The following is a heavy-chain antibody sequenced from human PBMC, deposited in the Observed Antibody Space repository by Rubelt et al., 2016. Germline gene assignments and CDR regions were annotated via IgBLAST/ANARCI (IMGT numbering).Heavy chain of an antibody. CDR1: GGSISSGGYY. CDR2: IYYSGST. CDR3: ARVSSRGSGWYFPPKI. V-gene: IGHV4-31*03. D-gene: IGHD6-19*01. J-gene: IGHJ4*02. Sequence: LTCTVSGGSISSGGYYWSWIRQHPGKGLEWIGYIYYSGSTYYNPSLKSRVTISVDTSKNQFSLKLSSVTAADTAVYYCARVSSRGSGWYFPPKIWGQGTLVAVSS.